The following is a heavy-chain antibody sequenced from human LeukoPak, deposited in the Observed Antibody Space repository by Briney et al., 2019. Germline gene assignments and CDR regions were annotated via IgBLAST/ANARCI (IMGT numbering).Heavy chain of an antibody. J-gene: IGHJ5*02. Sequence: GGSLRLSCAASGFTVSSNYMSWLRQSPGKGLESVSVIYSGGSTYYADSVKGRFTISRDSSKNTLYLQMNSLRAEDTAVYYCARGQVDYPGGWFDPWGQGTLVTVSS. D-gene: IGHD3/OR15-3a*01. CDR3: ARGQVDYPGGWFDP. CDR1: GFTVSSNY. V-gene: IGHV3-66*01. CDR2: IYSGGST.